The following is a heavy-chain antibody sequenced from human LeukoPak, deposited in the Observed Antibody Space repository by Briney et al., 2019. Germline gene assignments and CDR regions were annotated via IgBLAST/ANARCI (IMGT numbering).Heavy chain of an antibody. V-gene: IGHV3-23*01. CDR1: GFTFSSYV. D-gene: IGHD3-3*01. Sequence: GGSLRLSCAASGFTFSSYVMSWVRQAPGKGLDWVSAISGSGGSTYYADSVKGRFTISRDNSKNTLYLQMDSLRAEDTAVYYCARDRAWNYFDYWGQGTLVTVSS. J-gene: IGHJ4*02. CDR3: ARDRAWNYFDY. CDR2: ISGSGGST.